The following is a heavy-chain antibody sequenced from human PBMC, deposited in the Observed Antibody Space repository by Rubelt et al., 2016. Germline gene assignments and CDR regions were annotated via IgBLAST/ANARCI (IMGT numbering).Heavy chain of an antibody. CDR3: ASGTVTTGKPVIRYYYYGMDV. D-gene: IGHD4-17*01. Sequence: SGAKVKKPGASVKVSCKASGYTFTSYGISWVRQAPGQGLEWMGWISAYNGNTNYAQKLQGRVTMTTDTSTSTAYMELRSLRSDDTAVYYCASGTVTTGKPVIRYYYYGMDVWGQGTTVTVSS. V-gene: IGHV1-18*01. CDR1: GYTFTSYG. CDR2: ISAYNGNT. J-gene: IGHJ6*02.